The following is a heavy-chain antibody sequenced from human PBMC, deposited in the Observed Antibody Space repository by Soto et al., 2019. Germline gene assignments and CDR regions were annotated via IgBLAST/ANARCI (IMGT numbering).Heavy chain of an antibody. D-gene: IGHD1-1*01. CDR1: GFTFSSYT. CDR2: IWHDGSNK. J-gene: IGHJ6*02. CDR3: ARVDWNDGHYCGMGV. V-gene: IGHV3-33*01. Sequence: QVQVVESGGGVVQPGRSLRLSCAASGFTFSSYTMYWVRQAPGKGLEGVAVIWHDGSNKYYVDSVKGRFTISRDNSKNTLYLQMNSLRAEDTAVYYCARVDWNDGHYCGMGVWGQGTTVTVSS.